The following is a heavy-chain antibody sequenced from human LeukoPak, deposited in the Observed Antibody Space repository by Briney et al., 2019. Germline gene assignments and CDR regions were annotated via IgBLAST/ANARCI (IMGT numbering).Heavy chain of an antibody. CDR3: ARTTPRSPIAARPYWFDP. CDR1: GYTFTSYD. Sequence: ASVKVSCKASGYTFTSYDINWVRQATGQGLEWMGWMNPNSGNTGYAQKFQGRVTITRNTSISTAYMELSSLRSEDTAVYYCARTTPRSPIAARPYWFDPWGQGTLVTVSS. V-gene: IGHV1-8*03. J-gene: IGHJ5*02. CDR2: MNPNSGNT. D-gene: IGHD6-6*01.